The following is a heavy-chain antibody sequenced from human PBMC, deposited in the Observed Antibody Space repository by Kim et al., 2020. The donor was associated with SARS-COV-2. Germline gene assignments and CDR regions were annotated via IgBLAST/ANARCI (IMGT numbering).Heavy chain of an antibody. CDR2: IYYSGST. V-gene: IGHV4-39*01. Sequence: SETLSLTCTVSGGSISSSSYYWGWIRQPPGKGLEWIGSIYYSGSTYYNPSLKSRVTISVDTSKNQFSLKLSSVTAADTAVYYCARSLGAGPSTIFGVVIIPDAFDSWGQETMVTVSS. J-gene: IGHJ3*02. CDR1: GGSISSSSYY. D-gene: IGHD3-3*01. CDR3: ARSLGAGPSTIFGVVIIPDAFDS.